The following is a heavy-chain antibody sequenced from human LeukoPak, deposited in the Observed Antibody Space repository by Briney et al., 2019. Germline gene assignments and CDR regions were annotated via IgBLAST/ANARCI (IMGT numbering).Heavy chain of an antibody. CDR1: GYTFTSYG. V-gene: IGHV1-18*01. Sequence: SVKVSCKASGYTFTSYGISWVRQAPGQGLEWMGWISAYNGNTNYAQKLQGRVTMTTDTSTSTAYMELRSLRSDDTAVYYCARSVPGRTRSIAAFDYWGQGTLVTVSS. J-gene: IGHJ4*02. CDR2: ISAYNGNT. D-gene: IGHD6-6*01. CDR3: ARSVPGRTRSIAAFDY.